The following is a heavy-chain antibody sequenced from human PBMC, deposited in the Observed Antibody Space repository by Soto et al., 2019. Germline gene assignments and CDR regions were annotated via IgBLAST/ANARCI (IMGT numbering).Heavy chain of an antibody. D-gene: IGHD4-17*01. CDR2: IYWDHDK. J-gene: IGHJ5*02. Sequence: QITLKESGPTLVKPTQTLTLTCTFSGFSLTTSGVGVGWIRQPPGKALEWLALIYWDHDKRNSPYLKSSLTITKHTSKNQVVLTMTIMDPADTATYFCAHRTTTVTWWFDPWGQGTLVTVSS. V-gene: IGHV2-5*02. CDR3: AHRTTTVTWWFDP. CDR1: GFSLTTSGVG.